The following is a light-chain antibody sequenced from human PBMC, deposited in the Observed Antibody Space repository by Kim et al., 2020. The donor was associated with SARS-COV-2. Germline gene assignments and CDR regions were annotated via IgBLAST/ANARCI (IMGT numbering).Light chain of an antibody. J-gene: IGKJ4*01. CDR3: QQRSNWPLT. V-gene: IGKV3-11*01. CDR2: DAS. CDR1: QSVGGS. Sequence: LSPGERAAVSCRASQSVGGSLAGYQQRPGQAPRLLIYDASTRATGIPARFSGSGSGTDFTLTISSLEPEDFEVYHCQQRSNWPLTFGGGTKVDIK.